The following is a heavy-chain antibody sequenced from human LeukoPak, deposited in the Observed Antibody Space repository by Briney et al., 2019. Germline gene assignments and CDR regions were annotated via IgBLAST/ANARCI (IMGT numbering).Heavy chain of an antibody. CDR3: AKVHSPNNLLSMIVVEPYFDY. J-gene: IGHJ4*02. CDR2: ISGSGGST. D-gene: IGHD3-22*01. V-gene: IGHV3-23*01. Sequence: PGGSLRLSCAASGFTFSSYAMSWVRQAPGKGLEWVSAISGSGGSTYYADSVKGRFTISRDNSKNTLYLQMNSLRAEDTAVYYCAKVHSPNNLLSMIVVEPYFDYWGQGTLVTVSS. CDR1: GFTFSSYA.